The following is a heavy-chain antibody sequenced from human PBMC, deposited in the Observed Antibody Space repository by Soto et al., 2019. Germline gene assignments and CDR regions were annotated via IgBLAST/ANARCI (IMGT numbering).Heavy chain of an antibody. CDR3: SKYSKGYCSGGICYFKALAY. CDR1: GFTFSSYA. V-gene: IGHV3-23*01. D-gene: IGHD2-15*01. Sequence: GGSLRLSCAASGFTFSSYAMSWVRQAPGKGLEWVSAISGSGGSTYYADSVEGRFTISRDNSKNTLYLQMNSLRDEDTAVYYCSKYSKGYCSGGICYFKALAYWGQGTLVTVSS. J-gene: IGHJ4*02. CDR2: ISGSGGST.